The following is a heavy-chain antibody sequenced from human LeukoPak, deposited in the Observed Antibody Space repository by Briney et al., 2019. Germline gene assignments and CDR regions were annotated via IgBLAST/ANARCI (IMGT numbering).Heavy chain of an antibody. Sequence: SETLSLTCTVSGGSISSGGYYWSWIRQPPGKGLEWIGYIYHSGSTYYNPSLKSRVTISVDRSKNQFSLKLSSVTAADTAVYYCARQSRDSFGPFDYWGQGTLVTVSS. D-gene: IGHD3-3*01. CDR1: GGSISSGGYY. CDR3: ARQSRDSFGPFDY. V-gene: IGHV4-30-2*01. J-gene: IGHJ4*02. CDR2: IYHSGST.